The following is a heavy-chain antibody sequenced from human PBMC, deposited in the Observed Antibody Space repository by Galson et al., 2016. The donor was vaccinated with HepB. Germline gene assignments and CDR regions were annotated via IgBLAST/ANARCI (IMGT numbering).Heavy chain of an antibody. CDR2: ISRSSAYV. V-gene: IGHV3-21*01. CDR3: ARDRSRFSSGYYTGARDVFAI. Sequence: SLRLSCAASGLSFSTYTMNWVRQAPGKGLEWISYISRSSAYVDYADSVKGRFTISRENAKNSLYLQMNSLRAEDTAVYYCARDRSRFSSGYYTGARDVFAIWGQGTLVTVSS. J-gene: IGHJ4*02. D-gene: IGHD3-3*01. CDR1: GLSFSTYT.